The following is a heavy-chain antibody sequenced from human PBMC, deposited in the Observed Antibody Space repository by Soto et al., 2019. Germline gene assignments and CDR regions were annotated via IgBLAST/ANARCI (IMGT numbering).Heavy chain of an antibody. CDR3: AGLTRGVYDSGRLWEKFDY. J-gene: IGHJ4*02. CDR2: VYWDDDK. Sequence: QITVKESGLTLVKPTQTLTLTCTFSGFSLSSNGVGVGWIRQPPGKALEWLALVYWDDDKRYSPSLRSRLTNTQDPSTSQVDLTMPNMDPVNTATYNFAGLTRGVYDSGRLWEKFDYWGQGTLVTVSS. V-gene: IGHV2-5*02. CDR1: GFSLSSNGVG. D-gene: IGHD5-12*01.